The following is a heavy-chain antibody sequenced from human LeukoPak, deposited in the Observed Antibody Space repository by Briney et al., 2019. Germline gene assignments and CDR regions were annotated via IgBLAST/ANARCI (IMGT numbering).Heavy chain of an antibody. CDR3: ARYLRYNWNYEEWVWFDP. CDR2: INPNSGGT. CDR1: GYTFTGYY. D-gene: IGHD1-7*01. Sequence: ASVKVSCKASGYTFTGYYMHWVRQAPGQGLEWMGWINPNSGGTNYAQKFQGRVTMTRDTSISTAYMELSRLRSDDTAVYYCARYLRYNWNYEEWVWFDPWGQGTLVNVSS. V-gene: IGHV1-2*02. J-gene: IGHJ5*02.